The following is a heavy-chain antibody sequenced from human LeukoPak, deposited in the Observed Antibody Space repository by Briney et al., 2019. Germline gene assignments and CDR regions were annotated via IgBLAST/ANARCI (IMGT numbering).Heavy chain of an antibody. CDR3: NTYHFDY. V-gene: IGHV3-30*03. CDR1: GFTFSSYG. D-gene: IGHD2-2*01. CDR2: ISYDGSNK. J-gene: IGHJ4*02. Sequence: GGSLRLSCAASGFTFSSYGMHWVRQAPGKGLEWVAVISYDGSNKYYADSVKGRSTISRDNSKNTLYLQMNSLRAEDTAVYYCNTYHFDYWGQGTLVTVSS.